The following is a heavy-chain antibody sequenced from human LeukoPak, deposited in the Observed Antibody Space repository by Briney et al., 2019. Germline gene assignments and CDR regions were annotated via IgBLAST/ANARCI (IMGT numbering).Heavy chain of an antibody. CDR3: VRDRFDY. V-gene: IGHV1-18*04. CDR2: ISGYNGNT. Sequence: ASVKVSCKASGYTFINHAINWVRQAPGQGLEWMGWISGYNGNTNYAQKLQGRVTMTTDTSTSTGYMELRSLRSDDTAVYHCVRDRFDYWGQGTLVTVSS. J-gene: IGHJ4*02. CDR1: GYTFINHA.